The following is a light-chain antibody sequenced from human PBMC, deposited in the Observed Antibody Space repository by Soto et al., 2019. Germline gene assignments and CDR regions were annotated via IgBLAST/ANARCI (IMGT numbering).Light chain of an antibody. CDR3: QSYDTSLYGYV. Sequence: QSVLTQPPAVSGAPGQRVTISCTGSSSNIGAGYDVHWYQQLPGTAPKLLIYGNSNRPSGVPDRFSGSKSGTSASLAITGLQAEDEADCYCQSYDTSLYGYVFGTGTKLTVL. J-gene: IGLJ1*01. V-gene: IGLV1-40*01. CDR2: GNS. CDR1: SSNIGAGYD.